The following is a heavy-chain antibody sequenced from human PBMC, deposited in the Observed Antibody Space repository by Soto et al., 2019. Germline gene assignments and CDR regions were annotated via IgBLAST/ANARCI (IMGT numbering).Heavy chain of an antibody. CDR1: GGSISSYY. CDR2: IYYSGST. Sequence: QVQLQESGPGLVKPSETLSLTCTVSGGSISSYYWSWIRQPPGKGLEWIGYIYYSGSTNYNPSLKNRVTISVDTSKNQFSLKLSSVTAADTAVYYCARVFEGADTIFGVDTYYYYYYMDVWGKGTTVTVSS. J-gene: IGHJ6*03. CDR3: ARVFEGADTIFGVDTYYYYYYMDV. V-gene: IGHV4-59*01. D-gene: IGHD3-3*01.